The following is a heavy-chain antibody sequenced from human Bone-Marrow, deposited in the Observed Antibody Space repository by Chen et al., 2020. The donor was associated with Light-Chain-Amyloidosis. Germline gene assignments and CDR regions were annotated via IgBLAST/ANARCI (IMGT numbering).Heavy chain of an antibody. D-gene: IGHD2-15*01. CDR1: GYSFTNYV. Sequence: QVQLVQSGAEVKKPGASVTVSCKASGYSFTNYVIHWVRQAPGQRLEWMGWINTANGYTKYSQKFQGRVTINRDTSASTAYMEVSSLRFEDTAVYYCARTPDATHYYYGMDVWGQGTTVTVSS. CDR3: ARTPDATHYYYGMDV. J-gene: IGHJ6*02. V-gene: IGHV1-3*04. CDR2: INTANGYT.